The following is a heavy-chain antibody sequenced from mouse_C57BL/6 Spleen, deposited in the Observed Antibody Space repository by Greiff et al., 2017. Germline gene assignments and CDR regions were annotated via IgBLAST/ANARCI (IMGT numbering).Heavy chain of an antibody. CDR2: ILPGSGST. V-gene: IGHV1-9*01. J-gene: IGHJ3*01. D-gene: IGHD3-2*02. Sequence: QVQLQQSGAELMKPGASVKLSCKATGYTFTGYWIEWVKQRPGHGLEWIGEILPGSGSTNYNEKFKGKATVTADTSSNTAYMQLSSLTTEDAAILYCAREPRTAQATSGLADWGKGTLVTVSA. CDR3: AREPRTAQATSGLAD. CDR1: GYTFTGYW.